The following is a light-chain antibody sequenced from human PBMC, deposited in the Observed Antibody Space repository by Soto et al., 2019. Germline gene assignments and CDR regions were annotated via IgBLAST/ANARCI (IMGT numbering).Light chain of an antibody. CDR2: EVN. CDR3: SSFTSSSTQV. CDR1: SSDVGGYNY. Sequence: QSALTQPDSVSGSLGQSITISCTGSSSDVGGYNYVSWYQQHPGKAPKLRIYEVNNRPSGVSNRFSGSKSGNTASLTISGLQAEDGADYYCSSFTSSSTQVLGGGTKVTVL. V-gene: IGLV2-14*01. J-gene: IGLJ3*02.